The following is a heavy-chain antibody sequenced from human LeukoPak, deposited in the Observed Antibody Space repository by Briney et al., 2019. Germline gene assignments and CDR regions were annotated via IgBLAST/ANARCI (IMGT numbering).Heavy chain of an antibody. CDR2: INQRGST. CDR3: ARRRVVVVAATVPSLKRYWYFDL. J-gene: IGHJ2*01. Sequence: PSETLSLTCAVYGGSFRGYYWSWIRQPPGKGLEWIGEINQRGSTNYNPSLKSRVTISVDPSKNQLSLKLSSVTAADTAVYYCARRRVVVVAATVPSLKRYWYFDLWGRGTLVTVSS. D-gene: IGHD2-15*01. CDR1: GGSFRGYY. V-gene: IGHV4-34*01.